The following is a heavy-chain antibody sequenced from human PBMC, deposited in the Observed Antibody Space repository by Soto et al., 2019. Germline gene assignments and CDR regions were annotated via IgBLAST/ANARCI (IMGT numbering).Heavy chain of an antibody. V-gene: IGHV3-23*01. Sequence: EVQLWESGGGLVQPGGSLRLSCVASGFTFSDYGMSWVRQAPGKGLEWVAGITAFGGGTYNADSVEGRFTISRDNSKRTVYLKVNSLRPEDTAIYYCGKGHSTTFGAYHYFGMDVWGHGTTVTVSS. CDR3: GKGHSTTFGAYHYFGMDV. D-gene: IGHD2-2*01. J-gene: IGHJ6*02. CDR2: ITAFGGGT. CDR1: GFTFSDYG.